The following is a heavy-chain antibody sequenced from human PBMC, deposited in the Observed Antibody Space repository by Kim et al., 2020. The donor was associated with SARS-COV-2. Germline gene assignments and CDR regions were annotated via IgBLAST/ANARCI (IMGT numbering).Heavy chain of an antibody. Sequence: SETLSLTCAVSGVSSSSYSWSWIRQALGKGLEWVGSIYHSGSTNHNAAIKNMVNIIADTPKKQFYLQQSNVTAADTAVNYCARVKSGWYAEVNWFETWG. J-gene: IGHJ5*01. V-gene: IGHV4-59*13. CDR2: IYHSGST. CDR3: ARVKSGWYAEVNWFET. CDR1: GVSSSSYS. D-gene: IGHD6-13*01.